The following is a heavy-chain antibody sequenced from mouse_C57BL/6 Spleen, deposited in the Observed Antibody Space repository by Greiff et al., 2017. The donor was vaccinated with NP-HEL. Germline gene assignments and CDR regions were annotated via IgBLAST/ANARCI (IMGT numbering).Heavy chain of an antibody. CDR1: GFSLTSYG. V-gene: IGHV2-2*01. CDR3: ARNAGIYYGNYPDY. D-gene: IGHD2-1*01. J-gene: IGHJ2*01. CDR2: IWSGGST. Sequence: VQLQQSGPGLVQPSQSLSITCTVSGFSLTSYGVHWVRQSPGKGLEWLGVIWSGGSTDYNAAFISRLSISKDNSKSQVFFKMNSLQAADTAIYYCARNAGIYYGNYPDYWGQGTTLTVSS.